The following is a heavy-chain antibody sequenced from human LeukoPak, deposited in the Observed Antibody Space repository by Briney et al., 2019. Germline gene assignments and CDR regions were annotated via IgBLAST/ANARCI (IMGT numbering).Heavy chain of an antibody. J-gene: IGHJ6*02. Sequence: SETLSLTCTVSGGSISSSSYYWGWIRQPPGKGLEWIGSIYYSGSTYYNPSLKSRVTISVDTSKNQFSLKLSSVTAADTAVYYCVLVVPPSYYYYGMDVWGQGTTVTVSS. CDR1: GGSISSSSYY. V-gene: IGHV4-39*07. D-gene: IGHD2-2*01. CDR2: IYYSGST. CDR3: VLVVPPSYYYYGMDV.